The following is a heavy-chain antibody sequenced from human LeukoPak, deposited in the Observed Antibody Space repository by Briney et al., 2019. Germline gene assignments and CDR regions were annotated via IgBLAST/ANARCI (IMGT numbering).Heavy chain of an antibody. J-gene: IGHJ4*02. CDR1: GGSISSYY. D-gene: IGHD5-18*01. CDR3: ARLVGGYSYGENFDY. Sequence: KPSETLSLTCTVSGGSISSYYWSWIRQPPGKGLEWIGYIYYSGSTNYNPSLKSRVTISVDTSKNQFSLKLSSVTAADTAVYYCARLVGGYSYGENFDYWGQGTLVTVSS. CDR2: IYYSGST. V-gene: IGHV4-59*08.